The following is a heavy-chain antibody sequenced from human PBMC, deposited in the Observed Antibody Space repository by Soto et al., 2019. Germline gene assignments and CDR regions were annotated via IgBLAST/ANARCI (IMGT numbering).Heavy chain of an antibody. V-gene: IGHV3-7*05. CDR2: IKQDGSEK. CDR3: AGLRGTIFGVVNNWFDP. Sequence: GGSLRLSCAASGFTFSSYWMIWVRQAPGKGLEWVANIKQDGSEKYYVDSVKGRFTISRDNAKNSLYLQMNSLRAEDTAVYYCAGLRGTIFGVVNNWFDPWGQGTLVTVSS. J-gene: IGHJ5*02. CDR1: GFTFSSYW. D-gene: IGHD3-3*01.